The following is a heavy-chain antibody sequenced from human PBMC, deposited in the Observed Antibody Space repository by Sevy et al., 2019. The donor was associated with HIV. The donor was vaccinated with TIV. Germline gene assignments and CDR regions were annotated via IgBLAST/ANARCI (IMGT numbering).Heavy chain of an antibody. CDR1: GFTFDEHA. Sequence: GGSLRLSCKTSGFTFDEHAMHWVRQGPGKGLEWVSSIRWSGVSVAYADSVQGRFTISRDNIKSTLSLQMDSLRPEDTAVYFYAKSKVASVYHYYGLDVWGQGTAVTVSS. J-gene: IGHJ6*02. CDR2: IRWSGVSV. V-gene: IGHV3-9*01. CDR3: AKSKVASVYHYYGLDV.